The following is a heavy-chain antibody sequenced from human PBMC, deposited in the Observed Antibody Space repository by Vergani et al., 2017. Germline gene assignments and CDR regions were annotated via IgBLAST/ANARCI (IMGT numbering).Heavy chain of an antibody. CDR2: IYYSGST. CDR3: ARAACWSGYYRNWFDP. D-gene: IGHD3-3*01. V-gene: IGHV4-59*01. CDR1: GGSISSYY. Sequence: QVQLQESGPGLVKPSETLSLTCTVSGGSISSYYWSWIRQPPGKGLEWIGYIYYSGSTNYNPSLKSRVTISVDTSKNQFSLKLSSVTAADTAVYYCARAACWSGYYRNWFDPWGQGTLVTVSS. J-gene: IGHJ5*02.